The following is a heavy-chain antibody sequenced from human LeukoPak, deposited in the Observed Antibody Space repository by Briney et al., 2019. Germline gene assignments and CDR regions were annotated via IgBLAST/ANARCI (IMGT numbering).Heavy chain of an antibody. CDR2: IYYSGST. CDR1: GGSISSSSYY. CDR3: ARGVEQQLVS. D-gene: IGHD6-13*01. Sequence: SQTLSLTCTVSGGSISSSSYYWGWIRQPPGKGLEWIGSIYYSGSTYYNPSLKSRVTISVDTSKNQFSLKLSSVTAADTAVYYCARGVEQQLVSWGQGTLVTVSS. J-gene: IGHJ5*02. V-gene: IGHV4-39*01.